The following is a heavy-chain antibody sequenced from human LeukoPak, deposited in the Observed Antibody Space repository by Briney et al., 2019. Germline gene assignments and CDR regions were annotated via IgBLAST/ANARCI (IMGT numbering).Heavy chain of an antibody. CDR1: GGSIGSTHYY. Sequence: ASQTLSLTCTVSGGSIGSTHYYWSWIRQPPGKGLEWIGYIYYNGNTYYNPSLKSRITILVDTSKNQFSLKLSSVTAADTAVYYCARDGTGYFNFDYWGQGTLVTVSS. CDR3: ARDGTGYFNFDY. D-gene: IGHD3-9*01. V-gene: IGHV4-30-4*01. CDR2: IYYNGNT. J-gene: IGHJ4*02.